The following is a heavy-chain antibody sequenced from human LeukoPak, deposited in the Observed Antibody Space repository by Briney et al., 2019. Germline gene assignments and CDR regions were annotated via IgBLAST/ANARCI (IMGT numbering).Heavy chain of an antibody. CDR3: ARDPNYYYDSSGYPSGDY. J-gene: IGHJ4*02. D-gene: IGHD3-22*01. Sequence: PGRSLRLSCAAPGFTFSSYGMHWVREAPGQGLEWVAVIWYDGSNKYYADSVKGRFTISRDNSKNTLYLQMNSLRAEDTAVYYCARDPNYYYDSSGYPSGDYWGQGTLVTVSS. CDR1: GFTFSSYG. V-gene: IGHV3-33*01. CDR2: IWYDGSNK.